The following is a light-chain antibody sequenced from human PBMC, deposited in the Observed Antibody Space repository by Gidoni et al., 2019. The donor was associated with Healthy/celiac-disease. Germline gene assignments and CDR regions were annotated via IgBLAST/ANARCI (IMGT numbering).Light chain of an antibody. CDR2: QDS. Sequence: SYELTQPPSVSVSPGQTASITCSGDKLGDKYACWYQQKPGQSPVLVIYQDSKRPSGIPERFSGSNSGNTATLTISGTQAMDEADYYCQAWDSSTVVIGGGTILTVL. CDR3: QAWDSSTVV. J-gene: IGLJ2*01. V-gene: IGLV3-1*01. CDR1: KLGDKY.